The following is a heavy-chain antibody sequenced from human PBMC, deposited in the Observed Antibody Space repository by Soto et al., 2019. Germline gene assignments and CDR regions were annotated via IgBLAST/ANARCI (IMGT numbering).Heavy chain of an antibody. Sequence: SETLSLTCAVYGGSFSGYYWTWIRQPPGTGLEWIGEINHSGSTNYNPSLKSRVTISVDTSKNQFSLKLTSVTAADTALYDGGREKFPGLFEYWGQGTLVTVSP. CDR2: INHSGST. CDR1: GGSFSGYY. J-gene: IGHJ4*02. V-gene: IGHV4-34*01. CDR3: GREKFPGLFEY.